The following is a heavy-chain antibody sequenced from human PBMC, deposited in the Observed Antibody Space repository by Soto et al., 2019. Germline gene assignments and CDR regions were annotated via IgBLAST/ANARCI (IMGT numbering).Heavy chain of an antibody. Sequence: QVQLVQSGAEVKKPGASVKVSCKASGYTFTRYDINWVRQAPGQGLEWMGWTNPKSGYTGSAQKFQDRITMTRDSSISTAYMELNSLRSEDTAVYYCARTDGDLDYWGQGTLVTVSS. CDR2: TNPKSGYT. CDR1: GYTFTRYD. J-gene: IGHJ4*02. V-gene: IGHV1-8*01. D-gene: IGHD4-17*01. CDR3: ARTDGDLDY.